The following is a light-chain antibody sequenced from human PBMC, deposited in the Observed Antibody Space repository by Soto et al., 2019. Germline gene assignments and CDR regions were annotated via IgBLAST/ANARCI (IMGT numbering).Light chain of an antibody. V-gene: IGKV1-33*01. CDR2: DAS. J-gene: IGKJ2*01. CDR3: QQYDNLYT. Sequence: DIQMTQSPSSLSASVGDRVTITCQASQDISKYLNWYQQKPGKAPKLLIYDASNLETGVPSRFSGSGSGTDFTFTISSLQPEYIATYYCQQYDNLYTFGQETKLEIK. CDR1: QDISKY.